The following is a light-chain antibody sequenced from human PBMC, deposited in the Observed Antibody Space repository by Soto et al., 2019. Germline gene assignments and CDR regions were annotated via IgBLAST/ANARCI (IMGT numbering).Light chain of an antibody. V-gene: IGLV2-18*02. J-gene: IGLJ1*01. Sequence: QSALIQPPSVSGSPGQSVTISCTGTSSDVGSYDYVSWYQQHPGTVPKPMIYNVNTRPSGVPDRFSGSRSGNTASLTISGLQADDEADYYCSSYTTDSTYVFGSGTKVTVL. CDR2: NVN. CDR1: SSDVGSYDY. CDR3: SSYTTDSTYV.